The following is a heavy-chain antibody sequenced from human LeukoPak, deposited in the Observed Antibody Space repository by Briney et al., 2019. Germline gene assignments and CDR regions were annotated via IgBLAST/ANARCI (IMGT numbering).Heavy chain of an antibody. V-gene: IGHV4-59*01. CDR1: GGSISSYY. J-gene: IGHJ1*01. D-gene: IGHD3-22*01. Sequence: SETVSLTCTVSGGSISSYYWSWIRQPPGKGLEWIGYIYYSGSTNYNPSLKSRVTISVDTSKNQFSLKLSSVTAADTAVYYCARVADYYDSSGYLHAEYFQHWGQGTLVTVSS. CDR3: ARVADYYDSSGYLHAEYFQH. CDR2: IYYSGST.